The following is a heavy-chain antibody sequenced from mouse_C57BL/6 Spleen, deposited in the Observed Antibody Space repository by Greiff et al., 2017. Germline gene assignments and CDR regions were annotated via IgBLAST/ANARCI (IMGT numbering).Heavy chain of an antibody. J-gene: IGHJ3*01. CDR2: INPSNGGT. V-gene: IGHV1-53*01. Sequence: QVQLQQPGTELVKPGASVKLSCKASGYTFTSYWMHWVKQRPGQGLEWIGNINPSNGGTNYNEKFKSKATLTVDKSSSTAYMQLSSLTSEDSAVYDCARSTVVGRAWFAYWGQGTLVTVSA. CDR3: ARSTVVGRAWFAY. D-gene: IGHD1-1*01. CDR1: GYTFTSYW.